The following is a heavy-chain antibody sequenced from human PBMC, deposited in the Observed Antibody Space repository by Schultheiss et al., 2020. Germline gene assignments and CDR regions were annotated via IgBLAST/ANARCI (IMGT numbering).Heavy chain of an antibody. CDR1: GFTFSSYW. D-gene: IGHD5-24*01. CDR3: ARAFPPTRRDGYHHWYFDL. Sequence: GGSLRLSCAASGFTFSSYWMHWVRQAPGKGLVWVSRINSDGSSTSYADSVKGRFTISRDNAKNTLYLQMNSLRAEDTAVYYCARAFPPTRRDGYHHWYFDLWGRGTLVTVSS. V-gene: IGHV3-74*01. CDR2: INSDGSST. J-gene: IGHJ2*01.